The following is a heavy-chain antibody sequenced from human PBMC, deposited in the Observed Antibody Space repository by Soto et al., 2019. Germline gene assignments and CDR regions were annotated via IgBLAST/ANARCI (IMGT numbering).Heavy chain of an antibody. J-gene: IGHJ4*01. CDR3: GKNSTAYVGGIDY. Sequence: AGGSLRLSCAASGFTFSSYAMSWVRQAPGKGLEWVAAMSGSGGSTYYADSVKGRFTISRDNSKNTLYLQMNSLRAEDTAVYYCGKNSTAYVGGIDYWGQGTLVTVSS. D-gene: IGHD3-10*01. V-gene: IGHV3-23*01. CDR2: MSGSGGST. CDR1: GFTFSSYA.